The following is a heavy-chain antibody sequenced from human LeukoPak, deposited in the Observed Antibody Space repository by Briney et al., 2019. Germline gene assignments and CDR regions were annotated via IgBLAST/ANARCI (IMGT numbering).Heavy chain of an antibody. CDR3: ARDRTPIAAAGSFDY. CDR1: GFTFSSYA. V-gene: IGHV3-30-3*01. D-gene: IGHD6-13*01. J-gene: IGHJ4*02. Sequence: GGSLRLSCAASGFTFSSYAMHWVRQAPGKGLEWVAVISYDGSNKYYADSVKGRFTISRDNSKNTLYLQMNSLRAEDTAVYYCARDRTPIAAAGSFDYWGQGTLVTVSS. CDR2: ISYDGSNK.